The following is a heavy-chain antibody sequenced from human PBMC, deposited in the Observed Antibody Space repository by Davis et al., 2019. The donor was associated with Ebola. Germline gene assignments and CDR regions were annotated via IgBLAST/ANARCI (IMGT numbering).Heavy chain of an antibody. CDR1: GFTFSSYW. CDR3: AREQNVLLWFSGAFDI. V-gene: IGHV3-7*01. D-gene: IGHD3-10*01. J-gene: IGHJ3*02. CDR2: IKQDGSEK. Sequence: PGGSLRLSCAASGFTFSSYWMSWVRQAPGKGLEWVANIKQDGSEKYYVDSVKGRFTISRDNAKNSLYLQMNSLRAEDTAVYYCAREQNVLLWFSGAFDIWGQGTMVTVSS.